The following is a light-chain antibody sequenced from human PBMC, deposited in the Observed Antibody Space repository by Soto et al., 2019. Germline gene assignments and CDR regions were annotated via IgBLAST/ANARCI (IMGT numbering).Light chain of an antibody. V-gene: IGLV1-40*01. CDR1: SSNIGAGYD. CDR3: QSFDSSLSGSRV. CDR2: GNT. Sequence: QSVLTQPPAVSGAPGQRGTISCTGGSSNIGAGYDVHWYQQLPGTAPKLLIYGNTHRPSGVPDRFSGSKSGTSASLAITGIQAEDEADYYCQSFDSSLSGSRVFGTGTKVTV. J-gene: IGLJ1*01.